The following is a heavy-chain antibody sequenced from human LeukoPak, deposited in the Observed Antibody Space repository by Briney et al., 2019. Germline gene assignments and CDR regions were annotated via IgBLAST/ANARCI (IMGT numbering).Heavy chain of an antibody. J-gene: IGHJ4*02. Sequence: PGRSLRLSCAASGFTLDDYAMHWVRQAPGKGLEWVSGISWNSGSIGYADSVKGRFTISRDNAKNSLYLQMNSLRAEDTALYYCAKDASLRSGYNWRYFDYWGQGTLVTVSS. CDR3: AKDASLRSGYNWRYFDY. CDR1: GFTLDDYA. D-gene: IGHD5-24*01. V-gene: IGHV3-9*01. CDR2: ISWNSGSI.